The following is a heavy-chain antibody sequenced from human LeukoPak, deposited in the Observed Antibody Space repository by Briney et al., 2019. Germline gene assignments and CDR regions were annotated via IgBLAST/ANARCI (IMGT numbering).Heavy chain of an antibody. CDR1: VGSLSSYY. Sequence: SESLSLTCAVSVGSLSSYYWSWIRQPPGKGLEWIGYIYYSGSTNYNPSLKRRVTISVDTSKNQFSLKLSSVTAADTAVYYCARGGWNKFDYWGQGTLDTVSS. D-gene: IGHD3-22*01. J-gene: IGHJ4*02. CDR2: IYYSGST. V-gene: IGHV4-59*01. CDR3: ARGGWNKFDY.